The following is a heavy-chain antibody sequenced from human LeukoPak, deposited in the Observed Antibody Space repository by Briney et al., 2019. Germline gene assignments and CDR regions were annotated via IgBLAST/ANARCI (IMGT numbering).Heavy chain of an antibody. CDR3: ATGWVAVAGNDAFDI. Sequence: ASVKVSCKVSGYTLTELSMHWVRQAPGKGLEWMGGFDPEDGETIYAQKFQGRVTMTEDTSTDTANMELSSLRSEDTAVYYCATGWVAVAGNDAFDIWGQGTMVTVSS. D-gene: IGHD6-19*01. CDR1: GYTLTELS. V-gene: IGHV1-24*01. J-gene: IGHJ3*02. CDR2: FDPEDGET.